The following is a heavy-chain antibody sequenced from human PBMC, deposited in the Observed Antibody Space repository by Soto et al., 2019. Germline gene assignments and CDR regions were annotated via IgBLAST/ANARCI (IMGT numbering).Heavy chain of an antibody. CDR3: SRDDVLCDGGRCYGVPLDV. Sequence: EVQLVESGGGLVQPGGSLRLSCAASGFTVSSKYMSWVRQAPGKGLEWVSLIQSGGPTYYADSVKGRFTISRDTSENTVHLQMDSLRAEATAVSYCSRDDVLCDGGRCYGVPLDVWCKGTTVTVSS. J-gene: IGHJ6*04. CDR2: IQSGGPT. V-gene: IGHV3-66*01. CDR1: GFTVSSKY. D-gene: IGHD2-15*01.